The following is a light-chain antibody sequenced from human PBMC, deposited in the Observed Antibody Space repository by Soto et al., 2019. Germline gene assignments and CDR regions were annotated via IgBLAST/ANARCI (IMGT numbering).Light chain of an antibody. V-gene: IGLV2-14*01. J-gene: IGLJ2*01. CDR2: DVS. CDR1: SSDVGGYNY. Sequence: QSALTQPASVSGSPGQSITISCTGTSSDVGGYNYVSWYLQHPGKAPKLMIYDVSNRPSGVSNRFSGSKSGNTASLTISGLQAEDEADYYCSSYTTSGSLVFGGGTKVTVL. CDR3: SSYTTSGSLV.